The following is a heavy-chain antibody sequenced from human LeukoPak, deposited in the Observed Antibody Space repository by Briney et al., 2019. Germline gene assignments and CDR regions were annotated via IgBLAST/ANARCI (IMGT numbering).Heavy chain of an antibody. V-gene: IGHV3-21*01. J-gene: IGHJ4*02. Sequence: GGSLRLSCAASGFTFSSYSMNWVRQAPGKGLEWVSSTSSSSSYIYYADSVKGRFTISRDNAKNSLYLQMNSLRAEDTAVYYCAGDGVGATPFDYWGQGTLVTVSS. CDR2: TSSSSSYI. CDR1: GFTFSSYS. D-gene: IGHD1-26*01. CDR3: AGDGVGATPFDY.